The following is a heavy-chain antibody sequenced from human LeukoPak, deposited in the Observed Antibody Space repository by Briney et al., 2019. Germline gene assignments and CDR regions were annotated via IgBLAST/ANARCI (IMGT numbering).Heavy chain of an antibody. CDR3: ARVATTVKNYYYYGMDV. J-gene: IGHJ6*02. D-gene: IGHD4-17*01. CDR2: INHSGST. CDR1: GGSISSGGYY. Sequence: PSETLSLTCTASGGSISSGGYYWSWIRQPPGKGLEWIGEINHSGSTNYNPSLKSRVTISVDTSKNQFSLKLSSVTAADTAVYYCARVATTVKNYYYYGMDVWGQGTTVTVSS. V-gene: IGHV4-31*03.